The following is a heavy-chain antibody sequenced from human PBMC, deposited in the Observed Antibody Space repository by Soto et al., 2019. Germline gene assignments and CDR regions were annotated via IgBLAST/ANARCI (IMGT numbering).Heavy chain of an antibody. J-gene: IGHJ4*02. V-gene: IGHV4-59*01. Sequence: SETLSLTCTVASGSISSYYWSWLRQPPGKGLEWIGYAYYSGTTNYNSSLKSRVTISIDTSKNQFSLTLNSVTAADTAVYYCARTPFYYFGLGTNLYYFDFWEQGALVTVSS. CDR2: AYYSGTT. D-gene: IGHD3-10*01. CDR1: SGSISSYY. CDR3: ARTPFYYFGLGTNLYYFDF.